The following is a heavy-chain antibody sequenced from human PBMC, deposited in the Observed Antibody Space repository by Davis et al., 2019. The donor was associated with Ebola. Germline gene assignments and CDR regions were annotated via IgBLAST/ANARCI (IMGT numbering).Heavy chain of an antibody. J-gene: IGHJ3*02. Sequence: GESLKISCAASGFTFSDYYMSWIRQAPGKGLEWVSYISSSSSYTNYADSVKGRFTISRDNAKNSLYLQMNSLRAEDTAVYYCARDPARKMDIVVVGDAFDIWGQGTMVTVSS. CDR3: ARDPARKMDIVVVGDAFDI. CDR1: GFTFSDYY. V-gene: IGHV3-11*06. D-gene: IGHD2-2*03. CDR2: ISSSSSYT.